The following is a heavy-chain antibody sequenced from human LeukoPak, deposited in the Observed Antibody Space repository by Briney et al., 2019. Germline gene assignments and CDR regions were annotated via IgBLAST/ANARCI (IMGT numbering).Heavy chain of an antibody. Sequence: SETLSLTCTVSGGSISSYYWSWIRQPPGKGLEWIGYIYYSGSTNYNPSLKSRVTISVDTSKNQFSLKLSSVTAADTAVYYCAIVTMVRGVIMGVDYWGQGTLVTVSS. CDR1: GGSISSYY. CDR3: AIVTMVRGVIMGVDY. CDR2: IYYSGST. D-gene: IGHD3-10*01. J-gene: IGHJ4*02. V-gene: IGHV4-59*08.